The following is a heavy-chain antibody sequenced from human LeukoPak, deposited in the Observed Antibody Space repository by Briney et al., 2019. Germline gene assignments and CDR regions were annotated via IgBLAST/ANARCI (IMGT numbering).Heavy chain of an antibody. CDR3: ASSYTPVSPNAFDI. Sequence: ASVKASCKASGGTFSSYAISWVRQAPGQGLEWMGGIIPIFGTANYAQKFQGRVTITTDESTSTAYMELSSLRSEDTAVYYCASSYTPVSPNAFDIWGQGTMVTVSS. D-gene: IGHD4-17*01. CDR2: IIPIFGTA. CDR1: GGTFSSYA. J-gene: IGHJ3*02. V-gene: IGHV1-69*05.